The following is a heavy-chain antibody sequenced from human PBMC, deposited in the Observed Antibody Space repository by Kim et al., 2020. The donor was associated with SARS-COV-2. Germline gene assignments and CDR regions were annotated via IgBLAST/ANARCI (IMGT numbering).Heavy chain of an antibody. CDR1: GYTFTTYF. D-gene: IGHD4-17*01. V-gene: IGHV1-46*01. CDR2: INPYDGTK. Sequence: ASVKVSCKASGYTFTTYFMHWVRQAPGQGLEWMGVINPYDGTKSYPQNLQGRVAMSTDTSTSTVYLELSSMRSDDTAVYYCARASGEGPADGAYADYYFD. CDR3: ARASGEGPADGAYADYYFD. J-gene: IGHJ4*01.